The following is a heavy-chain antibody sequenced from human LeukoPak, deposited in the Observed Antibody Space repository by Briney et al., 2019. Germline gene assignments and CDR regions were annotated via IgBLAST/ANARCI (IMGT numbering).Heavy chain of an antibody. Sequence: ASVKVSCKASGYTFTGYYMHWVRQAPGQGLEWMGWINPNSGGTNYAQKFQGRVTITADESTSTAYMELSSLRSEDTAVYYCARELYCSSTSCYLGWGAFDIWGQGTMVTVSS. V-gene: IGHV1-2*02. CDR1: GYTFTGYY. CDR2: INPNSGGT. D-gene: IGHD2-2*01. J-gene: IGHJ3*02. CDR3: ARELYCSSTSCYLGWGAFDI.